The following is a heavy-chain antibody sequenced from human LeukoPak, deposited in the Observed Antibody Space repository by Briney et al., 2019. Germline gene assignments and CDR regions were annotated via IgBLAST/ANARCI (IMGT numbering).Heavy chain of an antibody. CDR1: GYTFTGYY. CDR2: INPNSGGT. CDR3: ARGSGYGVNPIGN. D-gene: IGHD5-12*01. Sequence: ASVKVSCKASGYTFTGYYMHWVRQAPGQGLEWMGWINPNSGGTNYAQKFQGRVTMTRDTSISTAYMELSRLRSDDTAVYYCARGSGYGVNPIGNWGQGTLVTVSS. V-gene: IGHV1-2*02. J-gene: IGHJ4*02.